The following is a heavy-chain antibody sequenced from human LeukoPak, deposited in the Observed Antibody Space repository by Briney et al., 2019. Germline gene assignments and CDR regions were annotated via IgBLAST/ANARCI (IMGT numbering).Heavy chain of an antibody. V-gene: IGHV3-30*14. D-gene: IGHD4-23*01. Sequence: GGSLRLSCAASEFSFNNFAMYWVRQAPGKGLEWLAVISYDGSIRYYADSVKGRFTISRENAKNSLYLQMNSLRAGDTAVYYCARDATYGGNSAGYFDLWGRGTLVTVSS. CDR3: ARDATYGGNSAGYFDL. CDR2: ISYDGSIR. CDR1: EFSFNNFA. J-gene: IGHJ2*01.